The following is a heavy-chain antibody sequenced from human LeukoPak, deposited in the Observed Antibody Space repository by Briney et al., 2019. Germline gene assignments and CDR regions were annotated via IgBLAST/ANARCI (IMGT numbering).Heavy chain of an antibody. Sequence: GGSLRLSCAASGFTFSDYYMSWVRQAPGKGLEWVANIKQDGSEKYYVDSVKGRFTISRDNAKNSLYLQMNSLRAEDTAVYYCARDRVAVAGKYFQHWGQGTLVTVSS. D-gene: IGHD6-19*01. CDR2: IKQDGSEK. V-gene: IGHV3-7*01. CDR3: ARDRVAVAGKYFQH. J-gene: IGHJ1*01. CDR1: GFTFSDYY.